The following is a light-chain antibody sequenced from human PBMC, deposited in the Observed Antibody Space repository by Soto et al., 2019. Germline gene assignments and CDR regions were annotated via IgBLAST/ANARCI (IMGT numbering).Light chain of an antibody. CDR2: KAS. CDR3: QNYNSYLIT. Sequence: DIQMTQSPSTLSASVGDRVTITCRASQSISTWLAWYQQKPGKAPNLLIYKASSLESGVPSRFSGSGSGTEFTLTISSLQPDDSATFYCQNYNSYLITFGQGTRLEIK. V-gene: IGKV1-5*03. CDR1: QSISTW. J-gene: IGKJ5*01.